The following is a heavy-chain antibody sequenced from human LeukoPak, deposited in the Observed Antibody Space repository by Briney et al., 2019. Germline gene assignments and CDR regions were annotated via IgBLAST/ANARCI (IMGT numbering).Heavy chain of an antibody. Sequence: SETLSLTCAVYGASFSDFYWSWIRQPPGMGLEWIGEINHSGSTNHNPSLKSRLTISVDTSKNQLSLKLSSVTAADTAVYYCARVRTTVTTFKNYYYGMDVWGQVTTVTVPS. V-gene: IGHV4-34*01. J-gene: IGHJ6*02. CDR2: INHSGST. D-gene: IGHD4-17*01. CDR3: ARVRTTVTTFKNYYYGMDV. CDR1: GASFSDFY.